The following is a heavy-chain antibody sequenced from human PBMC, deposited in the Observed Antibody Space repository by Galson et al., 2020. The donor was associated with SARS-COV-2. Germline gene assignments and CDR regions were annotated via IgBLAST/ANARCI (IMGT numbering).Heavy chain of an antibody. CDR1: GFTFSSYA. CDR3: ARDRKGYYSNYGFQYNWFDP. J-gene: IGHJ5*02. D-gene: IGHD4-4*01. Sequence: GGSLRLSCAASGFTFSSYAMHWVRQAPGKGLEWVAVISYDGSNKYYADSVKGRFTISRDNSKNTLYLQMNSLRAEDTAVYYCARDRKGYYSNYGFQYNWFDPWGQGTLVTVSS. V-gene: IGHV3-30-3*01. CDR2: ISYDGSNK.